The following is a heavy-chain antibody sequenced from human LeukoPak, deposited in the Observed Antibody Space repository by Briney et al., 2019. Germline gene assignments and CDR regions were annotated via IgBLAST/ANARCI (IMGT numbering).Heavy chain of an antibody. Sequence: ASVKVSCKASGYTFTSYDINWVRQATGQGLEWMGCMNPNIGNTGYAQKFQGRVTMTRNTSISTAYMELSSLRSEDTAVYYCARGEYSRQSRRRGYYYYYMDVWGKGTTVTVSS. CDR2: MNPNIGNT. CDR1: GYTFTSYD. CDR3: ARGEYSRQSRRRGYYYYYMDV. J-gene: IGHJ6*03. D-gene: IGHD6-6*01. V-gene: IGHV1-8*01.